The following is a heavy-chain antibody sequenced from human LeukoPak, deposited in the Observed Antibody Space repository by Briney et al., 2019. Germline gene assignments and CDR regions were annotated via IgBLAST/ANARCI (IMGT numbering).Heavy chain of an antibody. V-gene: IGHV3-23*01. J-gene: IGHJ5*02. CDR3: FITMVRGRFDP. Sequence: QTGGSLRLSCVASGFTLSSYAMSWVRQAPGKGLEGVSAISGSGGSTYYADSVKGWFTISRDNSKNTLYLQMNSLRAEDTAVYYSFITMVRGRFDPWGQGTLVTVSS. D-gene: IGHD3-10*01. CDR1: GFTLSSYA. CDR2: ISGSGGST.